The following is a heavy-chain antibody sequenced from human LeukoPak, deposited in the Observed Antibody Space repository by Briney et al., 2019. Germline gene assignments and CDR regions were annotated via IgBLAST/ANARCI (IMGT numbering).Heavy chain of an antibody. J-gene: IGHJ4*02. CDR1: GFTFSSYS. D-gene: IGHD1-26*01. Sequence: PGGSLRLSCAASGFTFSSYSMIWVRQAPGKGLEWISYISSSSSTIYYADSVKGRFTISRDNAKNSLYLQMNSLRDEGTAVYYCARDNPIVGATITLDYWGQGDLVTVSS. V-gene: IGHV3-48*02. CDR2: ISSSSSTI. CDR3: ARDNPIVGATITLDY.